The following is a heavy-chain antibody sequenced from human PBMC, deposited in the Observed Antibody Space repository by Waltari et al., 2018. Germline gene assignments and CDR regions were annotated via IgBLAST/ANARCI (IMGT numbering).Heavy chain of an antibody. CDR1: GFPFGSYD. CDR2: LYYDGSNK. CDR3: AKDPRSRADYLAHFEY. J-gene: IGHJ4*02. V-gene: IGHV3-30*18. Sequence: QVQLVESGGGVVQPGESLRLSCAVSGFPFGSYDFPWLRQAPGKGLEWVALLYYDGSNKYYADSVKGRFTVSRDNSKDTLYLQMNSLRPEDTAMYYCAKDPRSRADYLAHFEYWGQGTLVTVSS. D-gene: IGHD4-17*01.